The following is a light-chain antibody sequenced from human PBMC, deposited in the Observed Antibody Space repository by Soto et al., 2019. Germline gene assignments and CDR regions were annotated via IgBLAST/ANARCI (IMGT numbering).Light chain of an antibody. V-gene: IGKV3-11*01. J-gene: IGKJ1*01. CDR1: QSLSSY. CDR2: DAS. CDR3: EQRSNWPT. Sequence: EIVLTQSPATLSLSPGERATLSCRASQSLSSYLAWYQQKPGQAPRLLIYDASNRATGIPARFSGSGSGTDFTLTISSLELEDSAVYYCEQRSNWPTLGQGTKVDIK.